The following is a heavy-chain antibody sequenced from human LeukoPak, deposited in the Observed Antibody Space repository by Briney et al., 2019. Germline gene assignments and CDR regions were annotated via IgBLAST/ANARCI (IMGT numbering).Heavy chain of an antibody. CDR1: GFTFSSYG. J-gene: IGHJ2*01. V-gene: IGHV3-30*03. CDR2: ISYDGNNQ. CDR3: ARVGQGEWFFDL. Sequence: AGGSLRLSCAASGFTFSSYGMYWVRQAPGKGLECVALISYDGNNQYYPESVKGRFTISRDNSKNTLYLQMNSLRAEDTAVYYCARVGQGEWFFDLWGRGTLVTVSS. D-gene: IGHD1-26*01.